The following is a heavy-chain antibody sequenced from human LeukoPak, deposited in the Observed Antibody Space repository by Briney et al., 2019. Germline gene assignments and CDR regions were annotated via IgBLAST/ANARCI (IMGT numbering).Heavy chain of an antibody. Sequence: GGSLRLSCAACGFTFSSYAMSWVRQAPGKGLEWVSSISGNGVSTYYADSVKGRFTISRDNSKNTLYLQMNSLRADDTAIYYCAKDESGWVFDYWGQGTLVTVSS. CDR3: AKDESGWVFDY. J-gene: IGHJ4*02. V-gene: IGHV3-23*01. D-gene: IGHD6-19*01. CDR2: ISGNGVST. CDR1: GFTFSSYA.